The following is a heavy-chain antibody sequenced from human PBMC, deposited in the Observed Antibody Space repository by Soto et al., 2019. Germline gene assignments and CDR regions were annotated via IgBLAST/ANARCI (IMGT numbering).Heavy chain of an antibody. J-gene: IGHJ6*02. CDR3: ARSDGIAVAGNYCYGMDV. D-gene: IGHD6-19*01. Sequence: SETLSLTCTVSGGSISSYYWSWIRQPPGKGLEWIGYIYYSGSTNYNPSLKSRVTISVDTSKNQFSLKLSSVTAADTAVYYCARSDGIAVAGNYCYGMDVWGQGTTVTVSS. V-gene: IGHV4-59*01. CDR1: GGSISSYY. CDR2: IYYSGST.